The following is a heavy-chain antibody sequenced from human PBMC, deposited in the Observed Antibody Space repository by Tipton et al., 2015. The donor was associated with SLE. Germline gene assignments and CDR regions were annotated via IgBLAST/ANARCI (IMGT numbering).Heavy chain of an antibody. CDR1: GFTFSSYG. Sequence: SLRLSCAASGFTFSSYGMHWVRQAPGKGLEWVAVIWYDGSNKYYADSVKGRFTISRDNSKNTLYLQMNGLRPADTAVYYCARRVGSYYGMDVWGQGTTVTVSS. J-gene: IGHJ6*02. CDR2: IWYDGSNK. D-gene: IGHD3-10*01. V-gene: IGHV3-33*08. CDR3: ARRVGSYYGMDV.